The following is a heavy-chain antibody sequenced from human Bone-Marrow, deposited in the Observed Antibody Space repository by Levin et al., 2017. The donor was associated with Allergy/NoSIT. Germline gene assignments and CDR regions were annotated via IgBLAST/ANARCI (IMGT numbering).Heavy chain of an antibody. CDR2: IYYSGST. J-gene: IGHJ4*02. CDR1: GGSISSSSYY. CDR3: WTIGTKYSSSSRGY. D-gene: IGHD6-6*01. V-gene: IGHV4-39*01. Sequence: KASETLSLTCTVSGGSISSSSYYWGWIRQPPGKGLEWIGSIYYSGSTYYNPSLKSRVTISVDTSKNQFSLKLSSVTAADTAVYYCWTIGTKYSSSSRGYWGQGTLVTVSS.